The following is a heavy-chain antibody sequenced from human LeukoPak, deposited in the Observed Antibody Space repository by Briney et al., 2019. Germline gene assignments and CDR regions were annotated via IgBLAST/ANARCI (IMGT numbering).Heavy chain of an antibody. J-gene: IGHJ5*02. V-gene: IGHV3-30*18. Sequence: GGSLRLSCAASGFTFSSYGMHWVRQAPGKGLEWVAVISYDGSNKYYADSVKGRFTISRDNSKNTLYLQMNSLRAEDTAVYYCAKDSGSYQGGFDPWGQGTLVTVSS. CDR2: ISYDGSNK. CDR3: AKDSGSYQGGFDP. CDR1: GFTFSSYG. D-gene: IGHD1-26*01.